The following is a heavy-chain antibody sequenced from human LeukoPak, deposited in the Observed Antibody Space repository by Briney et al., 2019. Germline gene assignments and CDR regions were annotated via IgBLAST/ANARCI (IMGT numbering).Heavy chain of an antibody. D-gene: IGHD5-24*01. Sequence: PGGSLRLSCAASGFTFSSYGMHWVRQAPGKGLEWVAFIRSDGSNKYYADSVKGRFTISRDNSKNTVYLQMNSLRTEDTAVYYCTRDSARRDGYNFDYWGQGTLVTVSS. CDR2: IRSDGSNK. CDR1: GFTFSSYG. V-gene: IGHV3-30*02. CDR3: TRDSARRDGYNFDY. J-gene: IGHJ4*02.